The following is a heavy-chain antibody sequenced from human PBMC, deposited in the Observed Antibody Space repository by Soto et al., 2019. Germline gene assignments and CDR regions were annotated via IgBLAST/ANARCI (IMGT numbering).Heavy chain of an antibody. CDR3: ARDPTASYGDSLLFDS. CDR2: IKEDGSEQ. D-gene: IGHD4-17*01. Sequence: EVQLVESGGGLVQPGGSLRLSCAASGFNCRRYWMSWVRQAPGKGLEWVANIKEDGSEQYYVDSVKGRFTIFRDNAKNSLSLQMNSRRDEDTAIYSCARDPTASYGDSLLFDSWGQGTLVIVSS. CDR1: GFNCRRYW. J-gene: IGHJ4*02. V-gene: IGHV3-7*01.